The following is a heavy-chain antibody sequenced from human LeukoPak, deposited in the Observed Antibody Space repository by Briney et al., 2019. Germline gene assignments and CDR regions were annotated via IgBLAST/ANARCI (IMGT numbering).Heavy chain of an antibody. CDR2: IYYSGST. J-gene: IGHJ4*02. CDR3: ARLVTYCSGGSCFYYFDF. D-gene: IGHD2-15*01. V-gene: IGHV4-59*08. Sequence: SETLSLTCTVSGGSINNYYWSWIRQPPGKGLEWIGYIYYSGSTNYNPSLKSRVTISVDTSKSHFSLKLSSVTAADTAVHYCARLVTYCSGGSCFYYFDFWGQGTLVTVSS. CDR1: GGSINNYY.